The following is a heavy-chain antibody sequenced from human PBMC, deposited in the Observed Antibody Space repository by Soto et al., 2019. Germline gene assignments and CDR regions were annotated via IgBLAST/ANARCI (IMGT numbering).Heavy chain of an antibody. CDR1: GYTFTSYD. V-gene: IGHV1-8*01. CDR2: MNPNSGNT. Sequence: QVQLVQSGAEVKNPGASVKVSCKASGYTFTSYDINWVRQATGQGLEWMGWMNPNSGNTGYAQKFRGRVTMRRNTSISTAYMELTRLTSEDTAVYYCARGRYGVNWFDSWGQGTLVIVSS. CDR3: ARGRYGVNWFDS. J-gene: IGHJ5*01. D-gene: IGHD4-17*01.